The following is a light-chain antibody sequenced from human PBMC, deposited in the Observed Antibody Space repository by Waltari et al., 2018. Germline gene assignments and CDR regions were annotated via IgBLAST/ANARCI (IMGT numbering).Light chain of an antibody. V-gene: IGKV1-5*03. CDR1: QSISSW. Sequence: IQMTQSPSTLSASVEDRVTITCRASQSISSWLAWYQQKPGKAPKLLIYKASYLESGVPSRFSGSGSGTEFTLTISSLQSDDFASYYCQQYNSYSPLTFGPGTKVDIK. CDR2: KAS. CDR3: QQYNSYSPLT. J-gene: IGKJ3*01.